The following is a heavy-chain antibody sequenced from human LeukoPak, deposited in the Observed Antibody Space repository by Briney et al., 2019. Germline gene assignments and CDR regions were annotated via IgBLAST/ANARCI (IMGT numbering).Heavy chain of an antibody. Sequence: GGSLRLFCAASGFTFSSYGMHWVRQAPGKGLEWVAVIWYDGSNKYYADSVKGRFTISRDNSKNTLYLQMNSLRAEDTAVYYCARDGVVDTAMVTAFDIWGQGTMVTVSS. D-gene: IGHD5-18*01. CDR1: GFTFSSYG. CDR2: IWYDGSNK. V-gene: IGHV3-33*01. CDR3: ARDGVVDTAMVTAFDI. J-gene: IGHJ3*02.